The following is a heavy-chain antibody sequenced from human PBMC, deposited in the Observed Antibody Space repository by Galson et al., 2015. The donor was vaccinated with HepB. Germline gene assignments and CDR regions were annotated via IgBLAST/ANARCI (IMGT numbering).Heavy chain of an antibody. Sequence: SLRLSCAASGFTFSSYDMLWVRQGPGKRLEWVSSIGSAGEKYYLGSVKGRFNISRDNADASLFLQMSSLRVGDTAVYYCARGNYGDFVPDYWGQGILVTVSS. CDR1: GFTFSSYD. CDR3: ARGNYGDFVPDY. J-gene: IGHJ4*02. V-gene: IGHV3-13*01. D-gene: IGHD4-17*01. CDR2: IGSAGEK.